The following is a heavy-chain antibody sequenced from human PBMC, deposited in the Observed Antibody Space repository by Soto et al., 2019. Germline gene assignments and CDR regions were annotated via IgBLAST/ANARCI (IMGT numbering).Heavy chain of an antibody. CDR1: GYSFTSYW. J-gene: IGHJ6*03. D-gene: IGHD2-2*01. CDR3: ARIGRYCSSTSCLNYYYYMDV. CDR2: IYPGDSDT. V-gene: IGHV5-51*01. Sequence: GYSFTSYWIGWVRQMPGKGLEWMGIIYPGDSDTRYSPSFQGQVTISADKSSSTAYLQWRSLKASDTAMYYCARIGRYCSSTSCLNYYYYMDVWGKGTTVTVSS.